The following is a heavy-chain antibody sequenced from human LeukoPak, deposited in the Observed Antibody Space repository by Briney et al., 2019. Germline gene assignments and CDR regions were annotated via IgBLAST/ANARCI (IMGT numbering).Heavy chain of an antibody. V-gene: IGHV1-2*02. D-gene: IGHD5-12*01. CDR3: ARDGSFDY. Sequence: PGASVKVSCKASGYTFTDYYIHWLRQAPGQGLEWMGWISANIGGTNYAQKFRGRVTMTKDTSISTAYMELSGLTSDDTAVYYCARDGSFDYWGQGTLVTVSS. CDR1: GYTFTDYY. CDR2: ISANIGGT. J-gene: IGHJ4*02.